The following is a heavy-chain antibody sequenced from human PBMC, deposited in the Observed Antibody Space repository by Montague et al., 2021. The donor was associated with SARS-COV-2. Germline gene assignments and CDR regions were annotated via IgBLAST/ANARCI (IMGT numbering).Heavy chain of an antibody. J-gene: IGHJ4*02. V-gene: IGHV4-59*01. Sequence: SETLSLTCTVSGGSISPYYWNWIRQSPGKGLERIGDIYYSGSTTYNPSLESRVTISVDTSKNQFSLRLGSVTAADTAVYYCARGIWYANWGQGILVTVSS. CDR3: ARGIWYAN. D-gene: IGHD6-13*01. CDR2: IYYSGST. CDR1: GGSISPYY.